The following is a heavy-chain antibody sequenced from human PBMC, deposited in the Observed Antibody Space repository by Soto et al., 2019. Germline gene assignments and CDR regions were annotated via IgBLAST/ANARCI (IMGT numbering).Heavy chain of an antibody. CDR2: ISWNSGSI. CDR1: GFTFDDYA. D-gene: IGHD6-13*01. CDR3: AKDSGYSSSWVDY. J-gene: IGHJ4*02. V-gene: IGHV3-9*01. Sequence: EVQLVESGGGLVQPGRSLRLSCAASGFTFDDYAMHWVRQAPGKGLEWVSGISWNSGSIGYADSVKGRFTISRDNAKNSLYVQMNSLRAEDTALYYCAKDSGYSSSWVDYWGQGTLVTVSS.